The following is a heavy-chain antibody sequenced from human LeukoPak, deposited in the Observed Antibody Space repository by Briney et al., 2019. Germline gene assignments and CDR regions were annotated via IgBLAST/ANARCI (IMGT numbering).Heavy chain of an antibody. J-gene: IGHJ4*02. CDR3: ARDVGSAVAFFEY. V-gene: IGHV3-7*01. D-gene: IGHD2-15*01. CDR2: INQNGIEM. Sequence: GGSLRLSCATSGFTFTNYWMTWVRQAPGKGLEWVANINQNGIEMYYVESVKGRFTISRDNGRNSLFLQMNSLRAEDTAVYYCARDVGSAVAFFEYWGQGTLVTVSS. CDR1: GFTFTNYW.